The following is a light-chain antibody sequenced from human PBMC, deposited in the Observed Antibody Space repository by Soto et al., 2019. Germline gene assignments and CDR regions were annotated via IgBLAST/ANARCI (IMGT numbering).Light chain of an antibody. J-gene: IGLJ1*01. V-gene: IGLV1-40*01. CDR1: SSNIGAGYD. CDR2: GNS. CDR3: QSYDSSLSGLV. Sequence: QSLLTQPPSVSGAPGQRVTISCTWSSSNIGAGYDVHWYQQLPGTAPKLLIYGNSNRPSGVPDRFSGYKSGTSASLAITGLQAEDEADYYCQSYDSSLSGLVFGTGTKLTVL.